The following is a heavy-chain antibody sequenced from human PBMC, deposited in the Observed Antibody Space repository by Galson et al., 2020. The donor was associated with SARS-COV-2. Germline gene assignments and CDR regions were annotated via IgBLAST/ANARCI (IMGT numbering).Heavy chain of an antibody. D-gene: IGHD3-10*01. Sequence: GESLKIYCKGSGYSFTDYWLGWVRPTPGKALEWMGIIHPGDSDTRYRPSSQGQVIISVDKSINTAFLQWTSVKASDTAIYYCARTGGLARGVFDYWGQGTQVTVSS. J-gene: IGHJ4*02. V-gene: IGHV5-51*01. CDR2: IHPGDSDT. CDR3: ARTGGLARGVFDY. CDR1: GYSFTDYW.